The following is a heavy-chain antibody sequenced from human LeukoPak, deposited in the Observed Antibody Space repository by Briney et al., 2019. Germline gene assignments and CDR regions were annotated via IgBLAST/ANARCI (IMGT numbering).Heavy chain of an antibody. CDR3: ARLGIVGATHDY. Sequence: PSETLSLTCTVSGGSISSSSYYWGWIRQPPGKGLEWIGSIYFIGITYYNPSLKSRITISVDTSKNQLSLKLNSVIAADTAVYYCARLGIVGATHDYWGQGTLVTVSS. J-gene: IGHJ4*02. V-gene: IGHV4-39*07. CDR1: GGSISSSSYY. CDR2: IYFIGIT. D-gene: IGHD1-26*01.